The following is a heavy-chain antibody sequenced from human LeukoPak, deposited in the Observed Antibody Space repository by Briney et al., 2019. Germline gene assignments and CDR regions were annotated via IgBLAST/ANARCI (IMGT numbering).Heavy chain of an antibody. J-gene: IGHJ4*02. CDR1: GYTFTSYG. D-gene: IGHD1-26*01. CDR2: ISAYNGNT. V-gene: IGHV1-18*03. CDR3: ARVGYSGSYDY. Sequence: ASVKVSCKASGYTFTSYGISWVRQAPGQGLEWMGWISAYNGNTNYAQKLQGRVTITRDTSASTAYMELSSLRSEDMAVYYCARVGYSGSYDYWGQGTLVTVSS.